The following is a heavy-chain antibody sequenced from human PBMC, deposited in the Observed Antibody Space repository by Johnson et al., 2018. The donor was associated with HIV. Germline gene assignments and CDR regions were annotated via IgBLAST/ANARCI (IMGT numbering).Heavy chain of an antibody. Sequence: QVQLVESGGGVVQPGKSLRLSCAASGFTFSSYGMHWVRQAPGKGLEWVAVISYDGSNKYYADSVKGRFTISRDNSKNTLYLQMNSLRAEDTAVYYCAREAYYVEAFDIWGQGTM. J-gene: IGHJ3*02. V-gene: IGHV3-30*12. CDR1: GFTFSSYG. CDR3: AREAYYVEAFDI. CDR2: ISYDGSNK. D-gene: IGHD3-16*01.